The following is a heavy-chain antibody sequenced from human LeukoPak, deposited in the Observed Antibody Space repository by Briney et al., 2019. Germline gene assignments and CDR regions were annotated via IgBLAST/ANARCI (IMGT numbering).Heavy chain of an antibody. D-gene: IGHD1-26*01. V-gene: IGHV1-2*02. Sequence: GASVKVSCKASGYTFTSYDINCVRQAPGQGLEWMGWIVPHSDGTKYAQKFQGRVTMTRDTSISTAYMELSRLRYDDTAVYYCATLGATSFDYWGQGALVTVSS. CDR1: GYTFTSYD. CDR2: IVPHSDGT. J-gene: IGHJ4*02. CDR3: ATLGATSFDY.